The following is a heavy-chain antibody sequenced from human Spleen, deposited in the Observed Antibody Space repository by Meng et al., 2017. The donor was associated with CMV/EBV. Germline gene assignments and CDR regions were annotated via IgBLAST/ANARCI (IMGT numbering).Heavy chain of an antibody. V-gene: IGHV1-18*01. Sequence: ASVKVSCKASGYTFTSHGISWVRQAPGQGLEWMGRINPDGGTTTYSQKFQGGVTLTSDTSTNTVYMELSRLRYEDTAVYYCARDLVGYDAFDIWGQGTMVTVSS. D-gene: IGHD3-22*01. CDR1: GYTFTSHG. CDR2: INPDGGTT. J-gene: IGHJ3*02. CDR3: ARDLVGYDAFDI.